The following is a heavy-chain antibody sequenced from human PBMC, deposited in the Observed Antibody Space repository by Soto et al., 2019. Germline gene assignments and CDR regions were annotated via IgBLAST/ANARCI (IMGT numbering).Heavy chain of an antibody. CDR2: ISAYNGNT. CDR3: ARDSWVAVAASRGDY. CDR1: GYTFTSYG. D-gene: IGHD6-19*01. V-gene: IGHV1-18*01. J-gene: IGHJ4*02. Sequence: ASVKVSCKASGYTFTSYGISWVRQAPGQGLEWMGWISAYNGNTNYAQKLQGRVTMTTDTSTSTAYMELRSLRSDDTAVYYCARDSWVAVAASRGDYWGQGTLVTVSS.